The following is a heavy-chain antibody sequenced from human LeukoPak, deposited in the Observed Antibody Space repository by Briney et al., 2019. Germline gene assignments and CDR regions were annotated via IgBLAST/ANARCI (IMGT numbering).Heavy chain of an antibody. CDR1: GFTFSTSA. Sequence: GGSLRLSCVASGFTFSTSAMSWVRQAPGKGLEWVAAISGSIIGIYYADSVRGRFTISRDNSKNTLYLQMNSLRVEDTAVYYCAKSSLNWFDPWGQGTLVTVSS. CDR2: ISGSIIGI. V-gene: IGHV3-23*01. CDR3: AKSSLNWFDP. J-gene: IGHJ5*02.